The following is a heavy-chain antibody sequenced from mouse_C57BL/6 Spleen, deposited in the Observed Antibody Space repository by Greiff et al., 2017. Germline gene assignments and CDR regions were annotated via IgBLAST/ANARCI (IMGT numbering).Heavy chain of an antibody. CDR2: INPNYGNT. Sequence: VQLQQSGPELVKPGASVKISCKASGYSFTDYNMNWVKQSNGKSLEWIGVINPNYGNTSYNQKFKGKATLTVDQSSSTAYMQLNSLTSEDSAVYYYACPDSSGHQAWFAYWGQGTLVTVSA. CDR3: ACPDSSGHQAWFAY. D-gene: IGHD3-2*02. CDR1: GYSFTDYN. J-gene: IGHJ3*01. V-gene: IGHV1-39*01.